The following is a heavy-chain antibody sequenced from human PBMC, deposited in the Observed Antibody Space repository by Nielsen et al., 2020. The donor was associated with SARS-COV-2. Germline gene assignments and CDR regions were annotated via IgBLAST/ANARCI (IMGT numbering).Heavy chain of an antibody. J-gene: IGHJ4*02. CDR1: GYTFTSYG. V-gene: IGHV1-18*01. D-gene: IGHD6-13*01. CDR2: ISAYNGNT. Sequence: ASVKVSCKASGYTFTSYGISWVRQAPGQGLEWMGWISAYNGNTNYAQKLQGRVTMTTDTSTSTAYMELSSLRSEDTAVYYCARDIAAAGVFDYWGQGTLVTVSS. CDR3: ARDIAAAGVFDY.